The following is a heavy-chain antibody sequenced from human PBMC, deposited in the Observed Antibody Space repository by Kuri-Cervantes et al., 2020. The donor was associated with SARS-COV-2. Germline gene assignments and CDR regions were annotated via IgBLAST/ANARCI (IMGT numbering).Heavy chain of an antibody. CDR3: ARGGLGEQLVDGMDV. D-gene: IGHD6-6*01. CDR2: ISSSSSYI. V-gene: IGHV3-21*01. J-gene: IGHJ6*02. CDR1: GFPFSSYS. Sequence: GESLKISCSASGFPFSSYSMNWVRQAPGKGLEWVSSISSSSSYIYYAASVKGRFTTSRDNAKNSLYLQMNSLRAEDTAVYYCARGGLGEQLVDGMDVWGQGTTVTVSS.